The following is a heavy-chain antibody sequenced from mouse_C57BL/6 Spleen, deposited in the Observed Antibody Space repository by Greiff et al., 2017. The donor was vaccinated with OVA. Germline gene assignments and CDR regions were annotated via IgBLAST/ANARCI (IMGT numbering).Heavy chain of an antibody. CDR2: IDPSDSYT. V-gene: IGHV1-50*01. D-gene: IGHD1-1*01. J-gene: IGHJ4*01. CDR1: GYTFTSYW. Sequence: QVQLKQPGAELVKPGASVKLSCKASGYTFTSYWMQWVKQRPGQGLEWIGEIDPSDSYTNYNQKFTGKATLTVDTSSSTAYMQLSSLTSEDSAVYYCARVPTITTVVDYAMDYWGQGTSVTVSS. CDR3: ARVPTITTVVDYAMDY.